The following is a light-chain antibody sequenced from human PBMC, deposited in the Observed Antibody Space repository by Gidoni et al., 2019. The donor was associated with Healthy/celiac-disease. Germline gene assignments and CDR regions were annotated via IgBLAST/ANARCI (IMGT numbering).Light chain of an antibody. Sequence: QSSLTQPASVSGSPGPSLTISCTGTSSDVGSYNLVSWYQQHPGKAPKLMIHEGSKRPSGVSNRFSGSKSGNTASLTISGLQAEDEADYYCCSYAGSSTFGVFGGGTKLTVL. V-gene: IGLV2-23*03. CDR2: EGS. CDR3: CSYAGSSTFGV. CDR1: SSDVGSYNL. J-gene: IGLJ2*01.